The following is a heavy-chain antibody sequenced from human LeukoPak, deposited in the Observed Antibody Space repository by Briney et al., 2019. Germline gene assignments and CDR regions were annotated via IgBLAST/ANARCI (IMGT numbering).Heavy chain of an antibody. J-gene: IGHJ4*02. V-gene: IGHV3-48*01. D-gene: IGHD6-13*01. CDR1: GFTFSSYS. CDR3: AKIAAAETY. Sequence: GGSLRLSCAASGFTFSSYSMNWVRQAPGKGLEWVSYISGSSSTIYYADSVKGRFTISRDNAKNSLYLQMNSLRAEDTAVYYCAKIAAAETYWGQGTLVTVSS. CDR2: ISGSSSTI.